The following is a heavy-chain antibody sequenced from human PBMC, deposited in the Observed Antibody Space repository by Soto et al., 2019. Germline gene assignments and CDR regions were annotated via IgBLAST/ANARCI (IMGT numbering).Heavy chain of an antibody. CDR3: ARDTYSGYDFGL. J-gene: IGHJ5*02. D-gene: IGHD5-12*01. CDR1: GASVAGGSYY. V-gene: IGHV4-30-4*01. Sequence: PSETLSFTCSVSGASVAGGSYYWSWVRQPPGKGLEWIGYIPSRGRPFYNPSLTSRGTISADTSKNQLSLQLTSVTAADTAVYYCARDTYSGYDFGLWGHGTLVTVSS. CDR2: IPSRGRP.